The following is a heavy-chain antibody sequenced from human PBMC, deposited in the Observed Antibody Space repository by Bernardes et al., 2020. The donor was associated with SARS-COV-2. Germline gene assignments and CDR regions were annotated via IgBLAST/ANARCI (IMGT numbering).Heavy chain of an antibody. CDR2: ISGSGGST. CDR3: AKDQSSGRYGDAFDI. V-gene: IGHV3-23*01. CDR1: GFTFSSYA. D-gene: IGHD6-19*01. J-gene: IGHJ3*02. Sequence: GSLILSCSASGFTFSSYAMSWVRQAPGKGLEWVSAISGSGGSTYYADSVKGRFTISRDNSKNTLYLQMNSLRAEDTAVYYCAKDQSSGRYGDAFDIWGQGTMVTVSS.